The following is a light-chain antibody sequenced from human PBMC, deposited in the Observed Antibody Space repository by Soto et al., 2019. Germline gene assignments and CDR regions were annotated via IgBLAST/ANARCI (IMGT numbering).Light chain of an antibody. CDR2: DVS. V-gene: IGLV2-14*01. Sequence: QLVLTQPASVFGSPGQSITISCTGTSSDVGGYNYVSWYQQHPGKAPKLMIYDVSNRPSGVSNRFSGSKSGNTASLTISGLQAEDEADYYCSSYTSSSTVVFGGGTQLTVL. J-gene: IGLJ2*01. CDR3: SSYTSSSTVV. CDR1: SSDVGGYNY.